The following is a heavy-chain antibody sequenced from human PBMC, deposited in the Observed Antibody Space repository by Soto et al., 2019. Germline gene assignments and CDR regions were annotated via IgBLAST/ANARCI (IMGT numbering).Heavy chain of an antibody. CDR1: GFTFSTHG. J-gene: IGHJ5*02. CDR3: ARHPERIAQIGWFDP. V-gene: IGHV3-33*01. Sequence: GGSLRLSCAASGFTFSTHGMNWVRQAPGKGLEWMTVIWYDGSQKYYGDSVNGRFTISRDNSKNTVYLQMNSLRAEDTAVYYCARHPERIAQIGWFDPWGQGTLVTVSS. D-gene: IGHD6-13*01. CDR2: IWYDGSQK.